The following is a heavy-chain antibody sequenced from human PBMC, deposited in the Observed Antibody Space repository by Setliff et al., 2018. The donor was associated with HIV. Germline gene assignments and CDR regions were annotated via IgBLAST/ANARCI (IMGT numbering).Heavy chain of an antibody. CDR2: IHASRKT. V-gene: IGHV4-4*09. J-gene: IGHJ4*02. D-gene: IGHD2-21*02. CDR1: GDTDFY. CDR3: ATLDPSGGNFLAY. Sequence: ETLSLTCTVSGDTDFYWNWIRQPPGKGLEWIGYIHASRKTNYNPSLKSRVTISLDTSKMQFSLHLTSVTAADTAVYYCATLDPSGGNFLAYWGQGTMVTVSS.